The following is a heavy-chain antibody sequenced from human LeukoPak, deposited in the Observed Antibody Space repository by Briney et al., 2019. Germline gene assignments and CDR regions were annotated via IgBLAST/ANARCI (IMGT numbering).Heavy chain of an antibody. D-gene: IGHD6-13*01. J-gene: IGHJ1*01. CDR3: ARDDPEERMYSSSWFSEYFQH. Sequence: EASVKVSCKASGGTFSSYAISWVRQAPGQGLEWMGRIIPILGIANYAQKFQGRVTITADKSTSTAYMELSSLRSEDTAVYYCARDDPEERMYSSSWFSEYFQHWGQGTLVTVSS. CDR2: IIPILGIA. V-gene: IGHV1-69*04. CDR1: GGTFSSYA.